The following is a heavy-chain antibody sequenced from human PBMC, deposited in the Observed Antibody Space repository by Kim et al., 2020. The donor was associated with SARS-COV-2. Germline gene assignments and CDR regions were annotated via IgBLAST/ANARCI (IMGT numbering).Heavy chain of an antibody. CDR3: TKRSAADSWNTAGY. CDR1: GFTFSSYA. Sequence: GGSLRLSCAASGFTFSSYAMSWVRQAPGKGLEWVSVISGAGSCTYYADSVKGRFTISRDNAKNSLYLQMNSLRVEDTAMYYCTKRSAADSWNTAGYWG. V-gene: IGHV3-23*01. CDR2: ISGAGSCT. D-gene: IGHD1-1*01. J-gene: IGHJ4*01.